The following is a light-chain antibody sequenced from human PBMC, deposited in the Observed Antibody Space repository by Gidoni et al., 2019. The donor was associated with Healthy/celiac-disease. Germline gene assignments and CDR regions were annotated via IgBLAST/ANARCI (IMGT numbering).Light chain of an antibody. CDR1: ISDVGGYNY. CDR3: SSYTSSSTKV. V-gene: IGLV2-14*01. CDR2: EVS. J-gene: IGLJ1*01. Sequence: QSALTQPASVSGSPGQSLTISFTGTISDVGGYNYVSWYQQHPGKAPKLMIYEVSNRPAGVSNRFSGSKSGNTASLTISGLQAEDEADYYCSSYTSSSTKVFGTGTKVTVL.